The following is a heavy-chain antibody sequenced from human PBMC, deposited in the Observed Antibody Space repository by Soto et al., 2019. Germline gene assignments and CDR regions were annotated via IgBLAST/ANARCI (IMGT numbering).Heavy chain of an antibody. D-gene: IGHD6-13*01. CDR3: SIGDSSSWMSFDGMDV. CDR1: GGSISSYY. CDR2: IYYSGST. Sequence: SETLSLTCTVSGGSISSYYWSWIRQPPGKGLEWIGYIYYSGSTNYNPSLKSRVTISVDTSKNQFSLKLSSVTAADTAVYYGSIGDSSSWMSFDGMDVWGQGTPVT. V-gene: IGHV4-59*01. J-gene: IGHJ6*02.